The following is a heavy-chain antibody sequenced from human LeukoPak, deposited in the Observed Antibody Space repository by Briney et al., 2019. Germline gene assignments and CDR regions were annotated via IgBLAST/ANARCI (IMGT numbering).Heavy chain of an antibody. CDR2: IYHSGST. V-gene: IGHV4-39*07. CDR3: ARVKIARNWNYVFDP. D-gene: IGHD1-7*01. Sequence: SETLSLTCTVSGGSISSSSYYWGWIRQPPGEGLEWIGSIYHSGSTYYNPSLKSRATISVDTSKNQFSLKLSSVTAADTAVYYCARVKIARNWNYVFDPWGQGTLVTVSS. J-gene: IGHJ5*02. CDR1: GGSISSSSYY.